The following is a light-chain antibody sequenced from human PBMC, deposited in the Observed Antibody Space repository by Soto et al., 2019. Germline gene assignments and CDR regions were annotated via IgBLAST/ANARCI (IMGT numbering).Light chain of an antibody. CDR2: GAS. V-gene: IGKV3-20*01. J-gene: IGKJ4*01. CDR3: QQYGSSPPLT. CDR1: QSVSSSY. Sequence: DSLLSQSPGTMSLSPGERATHCCRSSQSVSSSYLAWYQQKPGQAPTLLIYGASSRATGIPDRFSGSGSGTDFTLTISRLEPEDFAVYYCQQYGSSPPLTFGGGGKVDIK.